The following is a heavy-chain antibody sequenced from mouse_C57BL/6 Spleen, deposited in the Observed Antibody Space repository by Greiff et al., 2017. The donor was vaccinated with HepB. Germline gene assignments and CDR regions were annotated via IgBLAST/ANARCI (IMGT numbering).Heavy chain of an antibody. CDR3: TSSMITTDY. Sequence: EVQLQESGAELVRPGASVKLSCTASGFNIKDDYMHWVKQRPEQGLEWIGWIDPENGDTEYASKFQGKATITADTSSNTAYLQLSSLTSEDTAVYYCTSSMITTDYWGQGTTLTVSS. J-gene: IGHJ2*01. V-gene: IGHV14-4*01. D-gene: IGHD2-4*01. CDR1: GFNIKDDY. CDR2: IDPENGDT.